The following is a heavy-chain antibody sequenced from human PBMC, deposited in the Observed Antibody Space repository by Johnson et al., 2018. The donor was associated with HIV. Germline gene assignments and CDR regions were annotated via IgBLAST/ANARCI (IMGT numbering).Heavy chain of an antibody. J-gene: IGHJ3*02. D-gene: IGHD1-26*01. CDR2: INWNGGST. CDR3: AKESKWESRTPHAFDM. Sequence: VQLVESGGGVVRPGGSLRLSCAASGFTFDDYGMSWVRQAPGKGLEWVSGINWNGGSTYYADSVKGRFTISRDNSKNTLYLHMNSLRVEDTAVYYCAKESKWESRTPHAFDMWGQGTMVTVSS. CDR1: GFTFDDYG. V-gene: IGHV3-20*04.